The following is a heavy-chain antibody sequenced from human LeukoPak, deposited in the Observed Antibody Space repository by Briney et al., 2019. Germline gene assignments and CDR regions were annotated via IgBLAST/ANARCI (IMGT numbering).Heavy chain of an antibody. Sequence: VASVKVSCKASGYTFTSYDINWVRQATGQGLEWMGWMNPNSGNTGYAQKFQGRVTITRNTSISTAYMELSSLRSEDTAVYYCARGSIVVVPAASVFDPWGQGTLVTVSS. J-gene: IGHJ5*02. CDR3: ARGSIVVVPAASVFDP. CDR1: GYTFTSYD. CDR2: MNPNSGNT. D-gene: IGHD2-2*01. V-gene: IGHV1-8*03.